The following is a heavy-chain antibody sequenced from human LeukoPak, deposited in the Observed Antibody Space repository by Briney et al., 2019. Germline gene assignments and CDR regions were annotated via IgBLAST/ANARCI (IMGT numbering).Heavy chain of an antibody. J-gene: IGHJ6*03. D-gene: IGHD1-26*01. Sequence: PGGSLRLFCAACGFTFSSYGMSCVRQAPGKGLEGVSAISGSGGSTYYAGSVKGRFTISSATANTSLYLQINRLRADDTAVYYRARDPYSGSYGDYYYYYMDVWGKGTPVTISS. CDR1: GFTFSSYG. CDR3: ARDPYSGSYGDYYYYYMDV. V-gene: IGHV3-23*01. CDR2: ISGSGGST.